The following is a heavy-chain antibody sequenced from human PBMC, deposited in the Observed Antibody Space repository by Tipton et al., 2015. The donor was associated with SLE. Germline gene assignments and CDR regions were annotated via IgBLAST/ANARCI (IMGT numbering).Heavy chain of an antibody. V-gene: IGHV3-33*06. Sequence: SLRLSCASSGFTFSSYGMHWVRQAPGKGLEWVAVIWYDGSNKYYADSVKGRFTISRDNSKNTLYLQMNSLRAEDTAVYYFAEGITPGDSPFDYWGQGTLVTVSS. D-gene: IGHD3-16*01. CDR1: GFTFSSYG. CDR3: AEGITPGDSPFDY. J-gene: IGHJ4*02. CDR2: IWYDGSNK.